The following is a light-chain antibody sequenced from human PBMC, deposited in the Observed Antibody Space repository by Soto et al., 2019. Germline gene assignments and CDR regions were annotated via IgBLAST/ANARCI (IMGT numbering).Light chain of an antibody. V-gene: IGLV2-14*01. CDR1: SNDVCGYNY. Sequence: QSALTQPASVSGSPGQSITISCTGTSNDVCGYNYVSWYQQHPGKAPKLTMYEVSNRPSGVSDRFSGSKSGNTASLIISGLLAEDEADYYCSSFTSRTTVLFGGGTKLAVL. J-gene: IGLJ2*01. CDR2: EVS. CDR3: SSFTSRTTVL.